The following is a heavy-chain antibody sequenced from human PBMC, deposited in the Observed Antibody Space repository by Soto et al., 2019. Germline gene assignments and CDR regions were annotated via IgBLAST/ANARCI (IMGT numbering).Heavy chain of an antibody. CDR3: ARDRYSYYDFWSGSLPYYYYGMDV. Sequence: GGSLRLSCAASGFTFCSDWMHWVRQAPGKGLVWVSRINTDGSDTSYADSVKGRFTISRDNAKNSLYLQMNSLRAEDTAVYYCARDRYSYYDFWSGSLPYYYYGMDVWGQGTTVTVSS. CDR2: INTDGSDT. D-gene: IGHD3-3*01. J-gene: IGHJ6*02. V-gene: IGHV3-74*01. CDR1: GFTFCSDW.